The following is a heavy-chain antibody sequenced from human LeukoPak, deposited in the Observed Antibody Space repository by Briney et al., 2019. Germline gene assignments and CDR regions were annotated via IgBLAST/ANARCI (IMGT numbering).Heavy chain of an antibody. CDR1: GFTFSSYW. J-gene: IGHJ4*02. CDR2: VNSDGSST. D-gene: IGHD3-10*01. CDR3: ARGRYGSGTSDY. V-gene: IGHV3-74*01. Sequence: GGSLRLSCAASGFTFSSYWMHWVRQVPGKGLVWVSRVNSDGSSTSYADSVKGRFTISRDNAKNTLYLQMNSLRAEDTAVYYCARGRYGSGTSDYWGQGTLVTVSS.